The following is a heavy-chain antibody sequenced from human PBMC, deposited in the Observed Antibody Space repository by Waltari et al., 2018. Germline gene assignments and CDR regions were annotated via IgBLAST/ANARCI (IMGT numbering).Heavy chain of an antibody. Sequence: QVQLQASGPGLVKPSETLSLTCPVSGGSISSYYWSWIRQPPGKGLEWIGYIYYSGSTNYNPSLKSRVTISVDTSKNQFSLKLSSVTAADTAVYYCATLPDYWGQGTLVTVSS. CDR3: ATLPDY. CDR2: IYYSGST. J-gene: IGHJ4*02. V-gene: IGHV4-59*08. CDR1: GGSISSYY.